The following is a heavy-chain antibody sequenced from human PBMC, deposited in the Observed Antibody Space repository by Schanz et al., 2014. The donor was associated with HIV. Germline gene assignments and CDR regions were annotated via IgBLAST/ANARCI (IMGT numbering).Heavy chain of an antibody. CDR2: ISYDGSNK. V-gene: IGHV3-30*18. CDR3: AKDRNHYDSRYLGKGNYYYYYGMDA. D-gene: IGHD3-22*01. CDR1: GFTFDSYG. Sequence: QVQLVESGGGVVQPGRSLRLSCAASGFTFDSYGIHWVRQAPGKGLEWVAVISYDGSNKKYADSVKGRFTISRDNSKNTLYLQMKSLRPEDTAVYYCAKDRNHYDSRYLGKGNYYYYYGMDAWGQGTTVTVSS. J-gene: IGHJ6*02.